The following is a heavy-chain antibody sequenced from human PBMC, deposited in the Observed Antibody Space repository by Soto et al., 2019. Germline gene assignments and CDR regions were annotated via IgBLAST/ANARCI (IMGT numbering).Heavy chain of an antibody. CDR2: IYWDDDK. D-gene: IGHD2-2*01. Sequence: QITLKESGPPLVKPTQTLTLTCTFSGFSLSTSGVGVGWIRQPPGKALEWLALIYWDDDKRYSPSLKSRLTITKDTTKNQVVLTMTNMDPVDTATYCCAHSLGPYCSSTSCYGGLDYWGQGTLVTVSS. CDR1: GFSLSTSGVG. V-gene: IGHV2-5*02. J-gene: IGHJ4*02. CDR3: AHSLGPYCSSTSCYGGLDY.